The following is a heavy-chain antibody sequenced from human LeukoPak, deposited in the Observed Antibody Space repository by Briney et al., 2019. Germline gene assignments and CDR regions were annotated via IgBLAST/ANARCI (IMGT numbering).Heavy chain of an antibody. CDR2: IKSKTDGGTT. CDR3: TTWNYDILTGYSI. Sequence: GGSLRLSCAASGFTFKNAWMSWVRQAPGKGLEWVGRIKSKTDGGTTDYAAAVKGRFTISRDDSKSTLYLQMNSLKTEGTALYYCTTWNYDILTGYSIWGQGTLVTVSS. V-gene: IGHV3-15*07. D-gene: IGHD3-9*01. CDR1: GFTFKNAW. J-gene: IGHJ4*02.